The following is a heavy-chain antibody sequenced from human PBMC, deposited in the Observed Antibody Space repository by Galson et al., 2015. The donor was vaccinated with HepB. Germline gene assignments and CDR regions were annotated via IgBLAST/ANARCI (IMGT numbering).Heavy chain of an antibody. D-gene: IGHD6-13*01. CDR3: ARDSKSIAAAGTDNWFDP. CDR1: GYTFTSYY. CDR2: INPSGGST. V-gene: IGHV1-46*04. J-gene: IGHJ5*02. Sequence: SVKVSCKASGYTFTSYYMHWVRQAPGQGLEWMGIINPSGGSTSYAQKLQGRVTMTRDTSTSTVYMELSSLRSEDTAVYYCARDSKSIAAAGTDNWFDPWGQGTLVTVSS.